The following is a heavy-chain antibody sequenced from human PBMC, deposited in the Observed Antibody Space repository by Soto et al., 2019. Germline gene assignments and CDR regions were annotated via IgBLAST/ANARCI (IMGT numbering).Heavy chain of an antibody. J-gene: IGHJ4*02. CDR3: ARQRRYYYDSSGYPDY. D-gene: IGHD3-22*01. Sequence: SETLSLTCTVSGGSISSSSYYWGWIRQPPGKGLEWIGSIYYTGSTYYNPSLKSRVTISVDTSKNQFSLKLSSVTAADTAVYYCARQRRYYYDSSGYPDYWGQGTMVTVSS. CDR1: GGSISSSSYY. V-gene: IGHV4-39*01. CDR2: IYYTGST.